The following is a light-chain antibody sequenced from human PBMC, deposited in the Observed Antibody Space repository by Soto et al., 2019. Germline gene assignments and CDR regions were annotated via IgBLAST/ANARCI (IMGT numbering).Light chain of an antibody. J-gene: IGKJ1*01. CDR2: KAS. CDR1: QSISSW. V-gene: IGKV1-5*03. Sequence: DIQMTQSPSTLSASVGDRVTITCRASQSISSWLAWYQQKPGKAPKVLIYKASSLESGVPSRFSGSGSGTEFTLTLSSLKPDDFATYYCQQYNSYWTFGQGTKVEIK. CDR3: QQYNSYWT.